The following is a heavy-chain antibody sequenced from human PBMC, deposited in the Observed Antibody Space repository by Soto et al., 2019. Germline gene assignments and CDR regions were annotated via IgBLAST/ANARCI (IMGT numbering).Heavy chain of an antibody. Sequence: PGESLKISCKGSGYSFTSYWISWVRQMPGKVLEWMGRIDPSDSYTNYSPSFQGHVTISADKSISTAYLQWSSLKASDTAMYYCARSPRTVTDYGMDVWGQGXTVTV. V-gene: IGHV5-10-1*01. CDR3: ARSPRTVTDYGMDV. J-gene: IGHJ6*02. D-gene: IGHD4-17*01. CDR1: GYSFTSYW. CDR2: IDPSDSYT.